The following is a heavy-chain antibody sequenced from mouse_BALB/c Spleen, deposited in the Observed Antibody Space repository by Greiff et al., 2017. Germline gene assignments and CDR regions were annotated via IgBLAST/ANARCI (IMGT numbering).Heavy chain of an antibody. CDR1: GYTFTSYW. Sequence: VHVKQSGTVLARPGASVKMSCKASGYTFTSYWMHWVKQRPGQGLEWIGAIYPGNSDTSYNQKFKGKAKLTAVTSTSTAYMERSSLTNEDSAVYYCTTGSYYGYDDAAWFAYWGQGTLVTVSA. CDR2: IYPGNSDT. V-gene: IGHV1-5*01. CDR3: TTGSYYGYDDAAWFAY. D-gene: IGHD2-9*01. J-gene: IGHJ3*01.